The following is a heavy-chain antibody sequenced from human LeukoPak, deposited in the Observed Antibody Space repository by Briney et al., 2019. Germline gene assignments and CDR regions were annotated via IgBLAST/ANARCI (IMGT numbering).Heavy chain of an antibody. CDR1: GVTFSPYT. J-gene: IGHJ4*02. D-gene: IGHD2-2*01. CDR2: ISNDGGYI. CDR3: ARERASCYFDY. V-gene: IGHV3-30*04. Sequence: PGRSLILSCAASGVTFSPYTMHWFRQAPGKGLEWVAVISNDGGYINYADSVRGRLTISRDNSKNTLYLQMNSLRAEDTAVYYCARERASCYFDYWGQGTLVTVSS.